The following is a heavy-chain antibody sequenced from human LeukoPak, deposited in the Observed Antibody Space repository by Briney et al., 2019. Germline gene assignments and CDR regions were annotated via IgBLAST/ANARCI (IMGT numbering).Heavy chain of an antibody. J-gene: IGHJ4*02. D-gene: IGHD6-13*01. CDR3: ARSLPPYSSRWPPDY. Sequence: PGGSLRLSCVVSGFTFSSYDMNWVRQAPGKGLEWVSYISVSGPTIYYADSVQGRFTISRDNGENSLYLQMNSLRVEDTAIYYCARSLPPYSSRWPPDYWGQGTLVTVSS. V-gene: IGHV3-48*03. CDR2: ISVSGPTI. CDR1: GFTFSSYD.